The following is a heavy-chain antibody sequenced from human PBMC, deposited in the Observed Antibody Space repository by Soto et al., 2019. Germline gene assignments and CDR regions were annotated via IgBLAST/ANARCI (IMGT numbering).Heavy chain of an antibody. D-gene: IGHD2-21*01. Sequence: GGSLRLSCAASGFTFSSYGMHWVRQAPGKGLEWVAVISYDGSNKYYADSVKGRFTISRDNSKNTLYLQMNSLRAEDTAVYYCARKAVVIAFTNEHYFDYWGQGTLVTVSS. J-gene: IGHJ4*02. V-gene: IGHV3-30*03. CDR3: ARKAVVIAFTNEHYFDY. CDR1: GFTFSSYG. CDR2: ISYDGSNK.